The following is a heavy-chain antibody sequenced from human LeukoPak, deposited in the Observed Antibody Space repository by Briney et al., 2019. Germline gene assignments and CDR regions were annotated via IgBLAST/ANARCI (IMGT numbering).Heavy chain of an antibody. D-gene: IGHD3-22*01. V-gene: IGHV3-11*06. Sequence: SVKGRFTISRDNAKNSLYLQMNSLRAGDTAVYYCARGFDVRLSYDSRGYHVNFDSWGQGTLVTVSS. CDR3: ARGFDVRLSYDSRGYHVNFDS. J-gene: IGHJ5*01.